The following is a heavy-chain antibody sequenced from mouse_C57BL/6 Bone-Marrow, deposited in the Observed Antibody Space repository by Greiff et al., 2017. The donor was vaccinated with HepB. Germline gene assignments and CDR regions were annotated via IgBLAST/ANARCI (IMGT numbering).Heavy chain of an antibody. Sequence: VKLVESGPGLVQPSQSLSITCTVSGFSLTSYGVHWVRQPPGKGLEWLGVIWSGGSTDYNAAFISRLSISKDNSKSQVFFKMNSLQADDTAIYYCAKNVYGDYDGYYFDYWGQGTTLTVSS. D-gene: IGHD2-4*01. CDR2: IWSGGST. CDR3: AKNVYGDYDGYYFDY. J-gene: IGHJ2*01. V-gene: IGHV2-4*01. CDR1: GFSLTSYG.